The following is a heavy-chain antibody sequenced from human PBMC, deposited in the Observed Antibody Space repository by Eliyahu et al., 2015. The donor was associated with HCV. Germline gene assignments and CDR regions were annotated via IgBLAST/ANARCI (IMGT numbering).Heavy chain of an antibody. CDR1: GFRLSNYG. J-gene: IGHJ6*02. D-gene: IGHD3-22*01. CDR3: ARDQGDSMVPIHGLDV. V-gene: IGHV3-33*01. CDR2: MWFDGKNE. Sequence: QVQLVESGGGVVQPGKSLRLSCAASGFRLSNYGVHWVRQAPGKGVEGVAVMWFDGKNEHYVDSVKGRFTLSRDNSKNTLFLQMNSLRGEDTGVYFCARDQGDSMVPIHGLDVWGQGTTVIVSS.